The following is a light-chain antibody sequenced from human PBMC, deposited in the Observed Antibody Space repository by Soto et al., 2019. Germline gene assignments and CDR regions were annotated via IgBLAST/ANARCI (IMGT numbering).Light chain of an antibody. J-gene: IGLJ1*01. CDR3: QVWASTAEFFV. CDR1: KIGSKM. CDR2: DAT. Sequence: SYELTQPPSVSVAPGQTGKITCGGDKIGSKMVHWYKQRPGQAPVAVVFDATDRPSGIPDRISASRSGDTATLTISRVDAADEADYYCQVWASTAEFFVFGSGTKVTVL. V-gene: IGLV3-21*02.